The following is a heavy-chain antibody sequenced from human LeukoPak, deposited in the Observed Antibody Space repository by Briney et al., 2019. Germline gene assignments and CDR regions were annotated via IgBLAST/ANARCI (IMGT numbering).Heavy chain of an antibody. V-gene: IGHV3-21*01. D-gene: IGHD1-26*01. CDR1: GFTFSSYS. CDR3: ARKISGRSGAFDI. J-gene: IGHJ3*02. Sequence: GGSLRLSCAASGFTFSSYSMNWVRQAPGKGLEWVSSISSSSSYIYYADSVKGRFTISRDNAKNSLYLQMNSLRAEDTAVYYCARKISGRSGAFDIWGQGTMVTVSS. CDR2: ISSSSSYI.